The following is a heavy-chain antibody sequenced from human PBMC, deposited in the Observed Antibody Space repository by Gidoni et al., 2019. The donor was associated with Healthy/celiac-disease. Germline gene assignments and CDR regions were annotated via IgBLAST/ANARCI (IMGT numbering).Heavy chain of an antibody. Sequence: GGYSWSWIRQPPGKGLEWIGYIYHSGSTYYNPSLKSRVTISVDRSKNQFSLKLSSVTAADTAVNYCARQITMVPQGWFDPWGQGTLVTVSS. D-gene: IGHD3-10*01. CDR3: ARQITMVPQGWFDP. CDR1: GGYS. CDR2: IYHSGST. V-gene: IGHV4-30-2*01. J-gene: IGHJ5*02.